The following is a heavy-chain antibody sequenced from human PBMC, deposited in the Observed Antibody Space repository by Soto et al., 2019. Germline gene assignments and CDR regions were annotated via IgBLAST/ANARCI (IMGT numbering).Heavy chain of an antibody. CDR2: ITAFNGNT. J-gene: IGHJ4*02. CDR1: GYTFTDYG. CDR3: ARISQSDFWSGYYYFFDY. V-gene: IGHV1-18*01. Sequence: QVHLVQSGAEVEKPGASVKVSCKASGYTFTDYGISWVRQAPGQGLQWMGWITAFNGNTKYAQQFQGRVTMTTDTSTSRGYMELRSLESDDAAVYYCARISQSDFWSGYYYFFDYWGQGTLVTVSS. D-gene: IGHD3-3*01.